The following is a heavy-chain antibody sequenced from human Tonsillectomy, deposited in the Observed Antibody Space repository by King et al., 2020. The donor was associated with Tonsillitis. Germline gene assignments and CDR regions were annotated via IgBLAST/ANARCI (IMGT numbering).Heavy chain of an antibody. CDR1: GFTFSSHG. Sequence: VQLVESGGGVVQPGRSLRLSCVASGFTFSSHGFHWVRQAPGKGLEWVADIWYDGSNEYYVDSVKGRFTISRDNAKNTVYLQMNSLRAEDSAVYYCARDPARSFDIWGQGRVVTVSS. J-gene: IGHJ3*02. V-gene: IGHV3-33*01. CDR3: ARDPARSFDI. CDR2: IWYDGSNE.